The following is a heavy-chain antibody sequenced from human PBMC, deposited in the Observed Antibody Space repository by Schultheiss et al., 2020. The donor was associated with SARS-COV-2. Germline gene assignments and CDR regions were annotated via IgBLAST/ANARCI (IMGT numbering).Heavy chain of an antibody. CDR1: GGSISSYY. D-gene: IGHD3-3*01. Sequence: SQTLSLTCTVSGGSISSYYWSWIRQPAGKGLEWIGRIYTSGSTNYNPSLKSRVTISVDTSKNQFSLKLSSVTAADTAVYYCARAPGDFWSGYYTESYYYYGMDVWGQGTTVTVSS. J-gene: IGHJ6*02. V-gene: IGHV4-4*07. CDR2: IYTSGST. CDR3: ARAPGDFWSGYYTESYYYYGMDV.